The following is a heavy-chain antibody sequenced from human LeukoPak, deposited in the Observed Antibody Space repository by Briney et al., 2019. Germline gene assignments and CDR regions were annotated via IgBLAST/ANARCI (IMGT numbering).Heavy chain of an antibody. V-gene: IGHV3-23*01. Sequence: GGSLRLSCAASGFTFSSYAMSWVRQAPGKGLEWVSAISGSGGSTYYADSVKGRFTISRDNSKSTLYLQMNSLRAEDTAVYYCAKDDIVVVPAAIIDYWGQGTLVTVSS. CDR2: ISGSGGST. CDR1: GFTFSSYA. D-gene: IGHD2-2*01. CDR3: AKDDIVVVPAAIIDY. J-gene: IGHJ4*02.